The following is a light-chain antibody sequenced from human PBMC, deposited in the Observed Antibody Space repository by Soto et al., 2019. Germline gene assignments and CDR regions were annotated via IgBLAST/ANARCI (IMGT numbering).Light chain of an antibody. V-gene: IGKV3-15*01. J-gene: IGKJ4*01. CDR1: QSVSSN. CDR2: GAS. Sequence: EIVLTQSPATLSLSPVERATLSCMASQSVSSNLAWYQQKPGQAPRLLISGASTRATGIPARFSGSGSGTEFTLTISSLQSEDFAVYYCQHYNNWPLTFGGGTKVDI. CDR3: QHYNNWPLT.